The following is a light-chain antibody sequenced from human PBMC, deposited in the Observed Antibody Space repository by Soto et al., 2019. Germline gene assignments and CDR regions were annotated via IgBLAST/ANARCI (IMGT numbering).Light chain of an antibody. V-gene: IGKV3-15*01. CDR1: QNVNSN. CDR3: QQYNDWPPEGT. CDR2: GAS. Sequence: EIVMTQSPATLSVSPGERATLPCRATQNVNSNLPCYQQNPGQAPSLLIHGASTRATGIPARVSGSGAGTEFTLTISSLQSEDFAFYYFQQYNDWPPEGTFGPGTKVDIK. J-gene: IGKJ3*01.